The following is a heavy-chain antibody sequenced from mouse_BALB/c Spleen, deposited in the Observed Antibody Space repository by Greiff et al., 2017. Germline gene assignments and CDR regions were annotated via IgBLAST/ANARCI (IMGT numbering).Heavy chain of an antibody. Sequence: VQLQQPGAELVKPGASVKLSCKASGYTFTSYWMHWVKQRPGQGLEWIGEINPSNGRTNYNEKFKSKATLTVDKSSSTAYMQLSSLTSEDSAVYYCARRGLGYGNLYYAMDYWGQGTSVTVSS. CDR3: ARRGLGYGNLYYAMDY. V-gene: IGHV1S81*02. J-gene: IGHJ4*01. CDR2: INPSNGRT. CDR1: GYTFTSYW. D-gene: IGHD2-1*01.